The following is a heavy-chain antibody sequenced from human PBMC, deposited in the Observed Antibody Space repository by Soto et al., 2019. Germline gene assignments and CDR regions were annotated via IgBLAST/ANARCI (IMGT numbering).Heavy chain of an antibody. CDR2: ISNSGST. J-gene: IGHJ6*03. CDR1: GGSISSYY. V-gene: IGHV4-59*01. CDR3: ARMVIAMVRGDYYYYKDV. Sequence: SETLSLTCTVSGGSISSYYWSCIRQPPGKGLEWLGYISNSGSTNYNPPLKSRVTISVDTSKNHFSLKLSSVTAADTTASYGARMVIAMVRGDYYYYKDVCVTGTAVTVSS. D-gene: IGHD3-10*01.